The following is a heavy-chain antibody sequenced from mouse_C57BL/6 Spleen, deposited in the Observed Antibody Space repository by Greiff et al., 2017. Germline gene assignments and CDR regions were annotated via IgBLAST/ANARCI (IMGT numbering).Heavy chain of an antibody. J-gene: IGHJ2*01. CDR2: ISYDGSN. V-gene: IGHV3-6*01. CDR3: ALYYLYYFDY. CDR1: GYSITSGYY. D-gene: IGHD2-1*01. Sequence: EVKLMESGPGLVKPSQSLSLTCSVTGYSITSGYYWNWIRQFPGNKLEWMGYISYDGSNNYNPSLKNRISITRDTSKNQFFLKLNSVTTEDTATYYCALYYLYYFDYWGQGTTLTVSS.